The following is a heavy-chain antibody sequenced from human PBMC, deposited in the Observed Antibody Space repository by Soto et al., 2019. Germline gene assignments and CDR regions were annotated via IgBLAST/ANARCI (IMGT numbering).Heavy chain of an antibody. V-gene: IGHV4-30-4*01. Sequence: QVQLQESGPGLVKPSQTLSLTCTVSGGSISSGDYYWSWIRQPPGKGLEWIGYIYYSGSTYYNPSLKSRVTISVDTSKNQFSLKLSSATAADTAVYYCARDHDFWSGSPPRDGMDVWGQGTTVTVSS. CDR2: IYYSGST. CDR1: GGSISSGDYY. J-gene: IGHJ6*02. CDR3: ARDHDFWSGSPPRDGMDV. D-gene: IGHD3-3*01.